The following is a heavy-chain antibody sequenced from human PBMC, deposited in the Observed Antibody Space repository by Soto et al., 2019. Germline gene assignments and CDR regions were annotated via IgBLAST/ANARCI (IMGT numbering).Heavy chain of an antibody. D-gene: IGHD1-7*01. CDR1: GYRLIELS. CDR3: FSVGDNWNYNVES. CDR2: FDPEDGEA. J-gene: IGHJ3*02. V-gene: IGHV1-24*01. Sequence: ASVKVSCTVSGYRLIELSMHWVRRAPGQGLEWMGGFDPEDGEALYAQKFQGRVTMTEDTSADTGYMDLSSLISEDTAVYYCFSVGDNWNYNVESCGQGTMVTVS.